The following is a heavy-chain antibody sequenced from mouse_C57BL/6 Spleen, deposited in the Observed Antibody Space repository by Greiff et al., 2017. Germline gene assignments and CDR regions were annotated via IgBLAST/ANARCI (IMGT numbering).Heavy chain of an antibody. V-gene: IGHV1-50*01. CDR2: IDPSDSYT. CDR3: ASRGYGRDFDY. D-gene: IGHD1-1*01. CDR1: GYTFTSYW. J-gene: IGHJ2*01. Sequence: VQLQQPGAELVKPGASVKLSCKASGYTFTSYWMQWVKQRPGQGLEWIGEIDPSDSYTNYNQKFKGKATLTVDTSSSTAYMQLSSLTSEDSAVYYCASRGYGRDFDYWGQGTTLTVSS.